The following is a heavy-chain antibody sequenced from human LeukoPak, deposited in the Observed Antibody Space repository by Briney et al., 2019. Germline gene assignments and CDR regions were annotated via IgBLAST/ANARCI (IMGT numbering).Heavy chain of an antibody. CDR1: GGSISSGNYY. Sequence: PSQTLSLTCTVSGGSISSGNYYWSWIRQPAGKGLEYIGRIYNSGITNYNPSLKSRVTISVDTSKNQFSLKLNSVTAADTAVYYCASESRTVEMGTSIHGHWFDPWGQGTLVTVSS. CDR3: ASESRTVEMGTSIHGHWFDP. D-gene: IGHD5-24*01. V-gene: IGHV4-61*02. CDR2: IYNSGIT. J-gene: IGHJ5*02.